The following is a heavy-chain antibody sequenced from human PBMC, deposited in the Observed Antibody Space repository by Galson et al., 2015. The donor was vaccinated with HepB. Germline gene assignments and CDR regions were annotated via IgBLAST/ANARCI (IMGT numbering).Heavy chain of an antibody. CDR1: GGSISSSSYY. Sequence: SETLSLTCTVSGGSISSSSYYWGWLRQPPGKGLEWIGSIYYSGSTYYNPSLKSRVTISVDTSKNQFSLKLSSVTAADTAVYYCARPYGSGSSNFDYWGQGTLVTVPS. J-gene: IGHJ4*02. CDR2: IYYSGST. CDR3: ARPYGSGSSNFDY. V-gene: IGHV4-39*01. D-gene: IGHD3-10*01.